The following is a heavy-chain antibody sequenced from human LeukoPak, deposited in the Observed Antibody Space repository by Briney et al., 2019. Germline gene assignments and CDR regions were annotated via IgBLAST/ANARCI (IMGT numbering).Heavy chain of an antibody. D-gene: IGHD3-16*01. CDR3: ARAGGREYYFDY. V-gene: IGHV1-46*01. CDR1: GYIFTSYY. CDR2: INPSGGST. Sequence: ASVKVSCKASGYIFTSYYMHWVRQAPGQGLEWMGIINPSGGSTSYAQKFQGRVTMTRDMSTSTVYMELSSLRSEDTAVYYCARAGGREYYFDYWGQGTLVTVSS. J-gene: IGHJ4*02.